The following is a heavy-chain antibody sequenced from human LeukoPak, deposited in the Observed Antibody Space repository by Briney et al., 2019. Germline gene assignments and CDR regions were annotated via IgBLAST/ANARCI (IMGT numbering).Heavy chain of an antibody. V-gene: IGHV4-39*07. CDR2: VSYSGST. CDR1: GDSISSNTRY. J-gene: IGHJ4*02. Sequence: PSETLSLTCSVSGDSISSNTRYWSWLRQSAGKGLEWIGSVSYSGSTYYNPSLKSRVTISVDTSKNQFSLKLNSVTAADTAVYYCARSMVRGVDIDYWGQGTLVTVSS. D-gene: IGHD3-10*01. CDR3: ARSMVRGVDIDY.